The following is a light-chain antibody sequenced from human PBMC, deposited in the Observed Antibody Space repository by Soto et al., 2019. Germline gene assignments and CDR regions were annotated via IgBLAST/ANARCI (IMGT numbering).Light chain of an antibody. CDR2: EVS. V-gene: IGLV2-14*03. CDR3: TSFTSSSTWV. Sequence: QSALTQPASVSGSPGQSITISCTGTSSDVGGYNYVSWFQQHPGKAPKLKIYEVSNRPSGVSNRFSGSKSGYTASLTISELQAEDEADYYCTSFTSSSTWVFGGG. J-gene: IGLJ3*02. CDR1: SSDVGGYNY.